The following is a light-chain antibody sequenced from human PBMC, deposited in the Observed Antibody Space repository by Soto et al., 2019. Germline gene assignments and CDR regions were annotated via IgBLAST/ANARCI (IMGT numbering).Light chain of an antibody. CDR2: AAS. V-gene: IGKV1-27*01. J-gene: IGKJ2*01. CDR1: QGISTY. CDR3: QKYTSAPHT. Sequence: DIQMTQSPSSLSASVGDRVTITCRASQGISTYLAWYQQKPGKVPKLLIYAASTLQSGVLSRFSGSGSGTDFTITIISLQPEDVATYYCQKYTSAPHTFGQGTKLEIK.